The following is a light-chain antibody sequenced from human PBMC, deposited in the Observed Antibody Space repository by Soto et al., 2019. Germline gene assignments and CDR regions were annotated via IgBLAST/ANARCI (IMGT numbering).Light chain of an antibody. CDR2: DAS. CDR1: QSISSY. V-gene: IGKV3-11*01. J-gene: IGKJ4*01. CDR3: HQYDCSPLT. Sequence: PGARATVSCTASQSISSYVAWHQQKPGQAPRLLIYDASKRATGIPARFSGGGSGTDFTLTISILEPEDFAVYCCHQYDCSPLTFGGGTKVDIK.